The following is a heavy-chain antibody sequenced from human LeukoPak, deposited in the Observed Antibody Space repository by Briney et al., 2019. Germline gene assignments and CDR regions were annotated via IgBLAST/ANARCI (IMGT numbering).Heavy chain of an antibody. CDR2: IFNGGST. J-gene: IGHJ4*02. CDR1: GFAVSSNH. V-gene: IGHV3-53*01. Sequence: GGSLRLSCAASGFAVSSNHMNWVRQAPGKGLEWVSVIFNGGSTYYADSVKGRFTISRDNSKNTLYLQMNSLRAEDTAVYYCARGGIAVAAGRLPDYWGQGTLVTVSS. CDR3: ARGGIAVAAGRLPDY. D-gene: IGHD6-19*01.